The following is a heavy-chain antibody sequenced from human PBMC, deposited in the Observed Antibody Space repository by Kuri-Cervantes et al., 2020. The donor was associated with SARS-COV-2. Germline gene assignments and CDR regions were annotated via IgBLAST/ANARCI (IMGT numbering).Heavy chain of an antibody. CDR3: AKERLKRSLTYGWEVTREYYYGMDV. CDR2: IWYDGSNK. Sequence: GESLKISCAASGFTFSDYDIHWVRQAPGKGLDWVALIWYDGSNKYYGDSVKGRFTISRDNSKNTLYLQMNGLRAEDTAVHYCAKERLKRSLTYGWEVTREYYYGMDVWGQGTTVTVSS. D-gene: IGHD4-23*01. CDR1: GFTFSDYD. V-gene: IGHV3-33*06. J-gene: IGHJ6*02.